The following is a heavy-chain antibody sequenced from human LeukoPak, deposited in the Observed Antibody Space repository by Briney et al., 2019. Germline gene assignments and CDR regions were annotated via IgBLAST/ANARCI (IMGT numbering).Heavy chain of an antibody. Sequence: PGGSLRLSCAASGFSFTSYWMSLVRQSPGKGLEWVASIKEDGSEKYYADSVKGRFSISRDNAKNSLYLQMNSLRVEDTAVYYCARGGFTRFDYWGQGTLVTVSS. CDR1: GFSFTSYW. CDR2: IKEDGSEK. CDR3: ARGGFTRFDY. D-gene: IGHD3-10*01. J-gene: IGHJ4*02. V-gene: IGHV3-7*05.